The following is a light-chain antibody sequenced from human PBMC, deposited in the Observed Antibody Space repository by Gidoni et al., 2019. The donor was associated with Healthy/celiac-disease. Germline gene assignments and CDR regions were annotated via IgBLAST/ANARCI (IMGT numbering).Light chain of an antibody. V-gene: IGKV3-15*01. CDR1: QSVSSN. CDR3: QQYNNWPPLT. CDR2: GAS. Sequence: EIVMPQSPATLSVSPGERATLSCRASQSVSSNLAWYQQKPGQAPRLLIYGASTRATGIPARFSGSGSGTEFTLTINSLQSEDFAVYYCQQYNNWPPLTFGGGTKVEIK. J-gene: IGKJ4*01.